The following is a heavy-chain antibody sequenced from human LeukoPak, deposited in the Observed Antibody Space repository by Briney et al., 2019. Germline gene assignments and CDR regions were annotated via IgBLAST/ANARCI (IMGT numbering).Heavy chain of an antibody. CDR1: GFTFSSYE. J-gene: IGHJ4*02. V-gene: IGHV3-48*03. CDR3: VRERRLYGDDVGAFDY. D-gene: IGHD4-17*01. Sequence: PGGSLRLSCAASGFTFSSYEMNWVRQAPGKGLEWVSYIGSSGRTIYYADSVKGRFTMSRDNAKSTLYLQMNGLRDDDTAVYYCVRERRLYGDDVGAFDYWGQGTLVTVSS. CDR2: IGSSGRTI.